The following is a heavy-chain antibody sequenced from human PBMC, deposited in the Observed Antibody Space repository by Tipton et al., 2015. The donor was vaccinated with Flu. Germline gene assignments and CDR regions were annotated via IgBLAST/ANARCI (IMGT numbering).Heavy chain of an antibody. J-gene: IGHJ4*02. CDR2: IYSGDDT. CDR3: ARALTSVSKDH. V-gene: IGHV3-53*01. Sequence: VQLVQSGGALIQPGGSLRLSCEASGLSVSDNYMTWVRQAPGKGLEWISVIYSGDDTKYADSVKGRFTVSRDNARNSLFLQMNGLRADDTAVYYCARALTSVSKDHWGQGTLVTVSS. D-gene: IGHD4-17*01. CDR1: GLSVSDNY.